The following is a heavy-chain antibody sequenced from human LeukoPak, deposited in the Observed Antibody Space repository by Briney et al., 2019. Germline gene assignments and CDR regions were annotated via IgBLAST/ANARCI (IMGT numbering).Heavy chain of an antibody. CDR3: AKDLHIVVVPAATIDY. V-gene: IGHV3-21*01. D-gene: IGHD2-2*01. J-gene: IGHJ4*02. Sequence: GGSLRLSCAASGFTFSSYSMNWVRQAPGKGLEWVSSISSSSYIYYADSVKGRFTISRDNAKNSLYLQMNSLRAEDTAVYYCAKDLHIVVVPAATIDYWGQGTLVTVSS. CDR2: ISSSSYI. CDR1: GFTFSSYS.